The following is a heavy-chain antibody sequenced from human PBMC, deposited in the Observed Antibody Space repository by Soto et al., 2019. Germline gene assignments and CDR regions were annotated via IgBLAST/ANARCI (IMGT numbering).Heavy chain of an antibody. CDR1: GFTFSNYG. J-gene: IGHJ4*02. CDR3: AKDGGPVYCNSPGCSAKHFDY. V-gene: IGHV3-30*18. Sequence: ESGGGVVQPGRSLRLSCAASGFTFSNYGMHWVRQAPGKGLEWVAIISYDGDNEYYADSVRGRFTISRDNSKNTLYLQTSSLRHEVTAVYYCAKDGGPVYCNSPGCSAKHFDYWGQGTLVTVSS. D-gene: IGHD2-2*01. CDR2: ISYDGDNE.